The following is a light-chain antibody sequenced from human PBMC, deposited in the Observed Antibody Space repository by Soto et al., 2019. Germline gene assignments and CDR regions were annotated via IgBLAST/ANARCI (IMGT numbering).Light chain of an antibody. CDR1: QSVLYSSNNKNY. V-gene: IGKV4-1*01. CDR2: WAS. Sequence: DIVMTQSPDSLAVSLGERATINCKSSQSVLYSSNNKNYLAWYQQKPGQPPKLVIYWASTRESGVPDRFSDSGSGTDFPLTISSLQAEDVAVYYCQQYYSTPRTFGQGTKLEIK. CDR3: QQYYSTPRT. J-gene: IGKJ2*01.